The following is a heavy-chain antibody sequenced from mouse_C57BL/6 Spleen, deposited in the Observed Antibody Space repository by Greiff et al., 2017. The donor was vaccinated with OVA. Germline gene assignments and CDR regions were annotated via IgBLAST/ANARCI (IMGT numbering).Heavy chain of an antibody. CDR3: TTGWLPIYFDY. J-gene: IGHJ2*01. CDR1: GFNIKDYY. D-gene: IGHD2-3*01. CDR2: IDPEDGDT. V-gene: IGHV14-1*01. Sequence: DVQLQESGAELVRPGASVKLSCTASGFNIKDYYMHWVKQGPEQGLEWIGRIDPEDGDTEYAPKFQGKATMTADTSSNTAYLQLSSLTSEDTAVYYCTTGWLPIYFDYWGQGTTLTVSS.